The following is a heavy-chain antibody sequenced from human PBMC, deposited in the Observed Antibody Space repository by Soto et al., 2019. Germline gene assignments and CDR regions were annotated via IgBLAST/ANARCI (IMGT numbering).Heavy chain of an antibody. V-gene: IGHV5-51*01. CDR3: ARSHGYYDILTGYYTMYYFDY. J-gene: IGHJ4*02. CDR1: GYTFSSYW. CDR2: IYPGDSDT. Sequence: GESLKISCKGSGYTFSSYWIAWVRRMPGKGLEWMGIIYPGDSDTRYSPSFQGQVTISADKSISTAYMQWGSLKASDTAMYYCARSHGYYDILTGYYTMYYFDYWGQGTLVTVSS. D-gene: IGHD3-9*01.